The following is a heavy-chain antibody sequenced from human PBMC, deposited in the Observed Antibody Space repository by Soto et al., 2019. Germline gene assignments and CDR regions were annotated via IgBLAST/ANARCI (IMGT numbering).Heavy chain of an antibody. J-gene: IGHJ4*02. D-gene: IGHD3-10*01. CDR1: GDSISSGDYY. CDR3: ARTFPHGSGSYYFDY. Sequence: SETLSLTCSVSGDSISSGDYYWSWIRQPPGKGLEWVGYIYYTGSTYYNPSLKSRLSISVDTSKNQFSLNLSFVTAADTAMYFCARTFPHGSGSYYFDYWGQGTPVTVPS. CDR2: IYYTGST. V-gene: IGHV4-30-4*01.